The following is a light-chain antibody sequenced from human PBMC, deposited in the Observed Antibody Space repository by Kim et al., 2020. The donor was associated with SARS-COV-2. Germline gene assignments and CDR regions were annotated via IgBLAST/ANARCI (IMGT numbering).Light chain of an antibody. J-gene: IGLJ3*02. Sequence: SYELTQPPSVSVSPGQTASISCSGDKLGSKYACWYQQKPGQSPVLVIYQDNKRPSGIPERFSGSNSGSTATLTISGTHTMDEADYYCQAWADYIGVFGGG. CDR1: KLGSKY. CDR2: QDN. V-gene: IGLV3-1*01. CDR3: QAWADYIGV.